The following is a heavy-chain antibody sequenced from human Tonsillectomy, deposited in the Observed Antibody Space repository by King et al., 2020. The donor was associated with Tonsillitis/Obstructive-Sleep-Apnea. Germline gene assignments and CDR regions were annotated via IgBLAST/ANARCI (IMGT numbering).Heavy chain of an antibody. Sequence: VQLVESGAEVRKPGASVRVSCKASGYTFTTYGINWVRQAPGQGLEWMGWISAYNGNTNYAQKLQGRVTMTTDTSTSTAYMELWSLRSDDTAVYYCAREGIGGGDTLRLDYWGQGTLVTVSS. CDR1: GYTFTTYG. J-gene: IGHJ4*02. CDR3: AREGIGGGDTLRLDY. CDR2: ISAYNGNT. V-gene: IGHV1-18*01. D-gene: IGHD1-26*01.